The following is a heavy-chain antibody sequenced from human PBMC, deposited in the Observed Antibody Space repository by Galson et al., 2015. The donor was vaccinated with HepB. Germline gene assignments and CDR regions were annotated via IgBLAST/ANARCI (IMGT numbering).Heavy chain of an antibody. Sequence: CAISGDSVSSNSAAWNWIRQSPSRGLEWLGRTFYTSKWYNDYAVSVKSRITINPDTSKNQLSLQLNSVTPEDTAVYYCARDRYSYGYLLIGFDIWGQGTMVTVSS. V-gene: IGHV6-1*01. CDR1: GDSVSSNSAA. CDR2: TFYTSKWYN. J-gene: IGHJ3*02. CDR3: ARDRYSYGYLLIGFDI. D-gene: IGHD5-18*01.